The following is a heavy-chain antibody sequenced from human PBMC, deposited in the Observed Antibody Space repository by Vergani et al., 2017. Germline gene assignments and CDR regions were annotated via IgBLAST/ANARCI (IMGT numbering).Heavy chain of an antibody. CDR3: VKEKIDLGSYFFDS. J-gene: IGHJ4*01. CDR1: GFTFNSYA. V-gene: IGHV3-23*01. D-gene: IGHD2/OR15-2a*01. Sequence: QLLESGGGLIQPGGSLRLSCAASGFTFNSYAMTWVRQAPGKGLEWVSGINNNGGSTCYADSVKGRFTISRDNSKNTLYLQMTDLRAEDTATYYCVKEKIDLGSYFFDSWGHGILVTVSS. CDR2: INNNGGST.